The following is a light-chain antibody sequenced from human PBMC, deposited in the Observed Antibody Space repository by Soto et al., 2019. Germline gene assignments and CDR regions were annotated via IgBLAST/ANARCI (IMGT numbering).Light chain of an antibody. CDR2: EVS. CDR3: SSYASSGTDVV. V-gene: IGLV2-14*01. Sequence: QSALTQPASVSGSPGQSITISCTGTSSDVGGYDYVSWYQHHPGKAPKLMIYEVSNRPSGVPNRFSGSKSGNTASLTISGLQAEDEADYYCSSYASSGTDVVFGGGTKVTVL. J-gene: IGLJ2*01. CDR1: SSDVGGYDY.